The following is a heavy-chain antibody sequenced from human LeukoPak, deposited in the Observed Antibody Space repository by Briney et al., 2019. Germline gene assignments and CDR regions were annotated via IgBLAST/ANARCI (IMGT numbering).Heavy chain of an antibody. D-gene: IGHD4-17*01. V-gene: IGHV4-4*07. CDR3: ARGGGSMTTVTTADPYYYYYMDV. CDR2: IYTSGST. Sequence: SETLSLTCTVSGGSISSYYWSWIRQPAGKGLEWIGRIYTSGSTNYNPSLKSRVTMSVDTSKNQFSLKLSSVTAADTAVYYCARGGGSMTTVTTADPYYYYYMDVWGKGTTVTISS. J-gene: IGHJ6*03. CDR1: GGSISSYY.